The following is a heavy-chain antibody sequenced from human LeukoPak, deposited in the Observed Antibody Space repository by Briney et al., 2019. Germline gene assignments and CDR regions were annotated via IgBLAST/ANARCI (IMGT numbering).Heavy chain of an antibody. CDR1: GGSISSNY. J-gene: IGHJ4*02. CDR2: IYYSGST. Sequence: PSETLSLTCTVSGGSISSNYWSWIRQPPGKGLEWIGYIYYSGSTDYNPSLTSRVTISVDTSKNQFSLVLSSVTAADTAVYYCARDAYSGYHYYFDFWGQGTLVTVSS. V-gene: IGHV4-59*01. D-gene: IGHD5-12*01. CDR3: ARDAYSGYHYYFDF.